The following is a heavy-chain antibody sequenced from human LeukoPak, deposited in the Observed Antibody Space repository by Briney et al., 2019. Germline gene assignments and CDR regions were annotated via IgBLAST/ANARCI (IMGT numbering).Heavy chain of an antibody. D-gene: IGHD5-24*01. V-gene: IGHV3-7*04. CDR1: GFTFSSYG. J-gene: IGHJ4*02. Sequence: GGSLRLSCAASGFTFSSYGMHWVRQAPGKGLEWVANIKQDGSKKSYVDSVKGRFTISRDNAKNSLYLQMNSLRAEDTAIYYCTRVGYIDEGIDYWGQGTLVTVPS. CDR3: TRVGYIDEGIDY. CDR2: IKQDGSKK.